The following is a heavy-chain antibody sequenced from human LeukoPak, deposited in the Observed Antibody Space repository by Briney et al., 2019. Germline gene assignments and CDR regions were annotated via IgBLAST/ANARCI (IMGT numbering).Heavy chain of an antibody. CDR2: IYYSGST. D-gene: IGHD6-19*01. V-gene: IGHV4-59*08. Sequence: SETLSLTCTVSGGSISSYFWSWIRQPPGKGLEWIGYIYYSGSTNYNPSLKSRVTISVDTSKNQFSLKLSSVTAADTAVYYCARHSSAWHFDYWGQGTLVTVSS. J-gene: IGHJ4*02. CDR3: ARHSSAWHFDY. CDR1: GGSISSYF.